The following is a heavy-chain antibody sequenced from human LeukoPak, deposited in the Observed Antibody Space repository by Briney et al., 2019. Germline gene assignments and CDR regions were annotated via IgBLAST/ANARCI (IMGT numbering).Heavy chain of an antibody. D-gene: IGHD6-19*01. CDR1: GYTFTDHD. V-gene: IGHV1-8*01. Sequence: ASVKVSCKASGYTFTDHDLNWVRQAAGQGLEWMGWMNPKTGNTGYAHKFRGRVIMTRNTSITTAYMELSSLSSEDTAIYYCARGVAAHDSWGQGTLVTVSS. CDR3: ARGVAAHDS. CDR2: MNPKTGNT. J-gene: IGHJ4*02.